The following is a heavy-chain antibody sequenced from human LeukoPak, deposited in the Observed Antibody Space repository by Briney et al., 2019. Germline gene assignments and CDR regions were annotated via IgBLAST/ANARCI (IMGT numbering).Heavy chain of an antibody. V-gene: IGHV1-18*01. J-gene: IGHJ6*02. CDR3: ASLIYGSGSWADYYYYGMDV. CDR1: GYTFTSYG. D-gene: IGHD3-10*01. Sequence: ASVKVSCKASGYTFTSYGISWVRQAPGQGLEWMGWISAYNGNTNYAQKLQGRVTMTTDTSTSTAYMELRSLRSDDTAVYYCASLIYGSGSWADYYYYGMDVWGQGTTVTVSS. CDR2: ISAYNGNT.